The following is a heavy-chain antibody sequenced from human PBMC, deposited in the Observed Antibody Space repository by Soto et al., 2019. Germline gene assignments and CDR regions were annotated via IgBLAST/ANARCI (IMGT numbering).Heavy chain of an antibody. J-gene: IGHJ6*02. D-gene: IGHD2-15*01. CDR3: AKGAEGYAANHEGYYYYAMDV. CDR1: GFTFSSYA. V-gene: IGHV3-23*01. Sequence: GGSLRRSCAASGFTFSSYAMSWVRQAPGKGLEWVSAIGGSGDSTHYADSVKGRFTISRDNSRNTLYLQMSSLTAEDTAIYYCAKGAEGYAANHEGYYYYAMDVWGQGTTVTVSS. CDR2: IGGSGDST.